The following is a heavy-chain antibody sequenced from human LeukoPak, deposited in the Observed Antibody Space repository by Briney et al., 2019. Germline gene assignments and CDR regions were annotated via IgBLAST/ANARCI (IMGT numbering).Heavy chain of an antibody. J-gene: IGHJ4*02. Sequence: PGGSLRLSCAASGFTFSSYSMIWVRQAPGKGLEWVSSFTSSSSYISYADSVKGRFTISRDNAKDSLYLQMNSLRAEDTAVYYCARSAGKWFNFDYWGQGTLVTVSS. CDR3: ARSAGKWFNFDY. D-gene: IGHD3-22*01. CDR2: FTSSSSYI. V-gene: IGHV3-21*01. CDR1: GFTFSSYS.